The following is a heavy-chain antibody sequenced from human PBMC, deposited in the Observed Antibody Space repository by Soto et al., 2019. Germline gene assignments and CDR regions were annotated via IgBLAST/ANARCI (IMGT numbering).Heavy chain of an antibody. V-gene: IGHV1-46*01. D-gene: IGHD1-26*01. Sequence: QVQLVQSGAEVKKPGASVKVSCKASGYTFTSYYMHWVRQAPGQGLEWMGIINPSGGSTSYAQKYRGRVTRTRDTSTRTVYMELSSLRSEDTAVYYCARDGLRVGATTLDYWGQGTLVTVSS. J-gene: IGHJ4*02. CDR3: ARDGLRVGATTLDY. CDR2: INPSGGST. CDR1: GYTFTSYY.